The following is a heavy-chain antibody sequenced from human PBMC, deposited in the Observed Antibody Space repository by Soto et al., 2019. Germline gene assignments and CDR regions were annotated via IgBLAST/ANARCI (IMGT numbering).Heavy chain of an antibody. CDR3: ARGGQDFWSGPFDY. CDR2: IDTSGST. V-gene: IGHV4-61*02. D-gene: IGHD3-3*01. CDR1: GGSISSGGYY. J-gene: IGHJ4*02. Sequence: SETLSLTCTVSGGSISSGGYYCNWIRQPAGKGLEWIGRIDTSGSTNYNPSLKSRVTMSVDTSKQEFSLKLSSVTAADTALYYCARGGQDFWSGPFDYWGRGALVTVSS.